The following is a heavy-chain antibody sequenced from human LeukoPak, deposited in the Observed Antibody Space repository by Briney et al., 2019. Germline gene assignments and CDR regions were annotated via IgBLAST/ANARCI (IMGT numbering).Heavy chain of an antibody. Sequence: GASVKVSCKASGYTFTGYYMHWVRQAPGQGLEWMGWITPNSGGTNYAQKFQGRVTMTRDTFISTAYMELSRLRSDDTAVYYCASIYSGYCSSTSCYTEDYWGQGTLVTVSS. CDR3: ASIYSGYCSSTSCYTEDY. D-gene: IGHD2-2*02. J-gene: IGHJ4*02. V-gene: IGHV1-2*02. CDR2: ITPNSGGT. CDR1: GYTFTGYY.